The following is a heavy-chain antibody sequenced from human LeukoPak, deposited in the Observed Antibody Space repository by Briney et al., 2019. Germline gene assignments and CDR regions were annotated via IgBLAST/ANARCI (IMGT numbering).Heavy chain of an antibody. CDR3: ARGGSYYYMDV. J-gene: IGHJ6*03. V-gene: IGHV4-39*07. D-gene: IGHD1-26*01. Sequence: PSETLSLTCTVSGGSISSSNYYWGWIRQPPGKGLEWIGSIYYSGSTYYNPSLKSRVTISVDTSKNQFSLKLSSVTAADTAVYYCARGGSYYYMDVWGKGTTVTVSS. CDR1: GGSISSSNYY. CDR2: IYYSGST.